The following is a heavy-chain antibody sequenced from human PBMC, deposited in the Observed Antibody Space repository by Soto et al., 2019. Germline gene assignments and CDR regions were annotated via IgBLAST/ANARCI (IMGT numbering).Heavy chain of an antibody. D-gene: IGHD6-19*01. Sequence: QVQLVESGGGVVQPGRSLRLSCAASGFTFSSYGMHWVRQAPGKGLEWVAVISYDGSNKYYADSVKGRFTISRDNSKNTRYLQMNSLRAEDTAVYYCAKDMGYSGWYSDYWGQGTLVTVSS. CDR2: ISYDGSNK. V-gene: IGHV3-30*18. J-gene: IGHJ4*02. CDR1: GFTFSSYG. CDR3: AKDMGYSGWYSDY.